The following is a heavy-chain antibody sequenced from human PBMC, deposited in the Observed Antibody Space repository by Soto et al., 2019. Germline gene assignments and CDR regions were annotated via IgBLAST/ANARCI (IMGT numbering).Heavy chain of an antibody. V-gene: IGHV4-30-2*05. Sequence: SETLSLTCAVSGGSISSGGYFWSWIRQPPGKGLEWIGYIYYSGSTYYNPSLKSRVTISVDTSKNQFSLKLSSVTAADTAVYYCARVGEGDQQLDYWGQGTLVTVSS. D-gene: IGHD2-2*01. CDR1: GGSISSGGYF. CDR3: ARVGEGDQQLDY. J-gene: IGHJ4*02. CDR2: IYYSGST.